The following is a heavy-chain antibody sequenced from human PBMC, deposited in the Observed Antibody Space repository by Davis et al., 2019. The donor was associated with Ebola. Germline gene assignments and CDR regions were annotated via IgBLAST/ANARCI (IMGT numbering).Heavy chain of an antibody. Sequence: HSQTLSLTCVMSGDSVSSNSGAWNWIRQSPSRGLEWLGRTYYNSKWYSDYAVSVKSRISINPDTSKNQFSLHLKSVTPEDTAVYYCARGWLRTSFDYWGQGTLLTVSS. J-gene: IGHJ4*02. V-gene: IGHV6-1*01. CDR3: ARGWLRTSFDY. CDR2: TYYNSKWYS. D-gene: IGHD6-19*01. CDR1: GDSVSSNSGA.